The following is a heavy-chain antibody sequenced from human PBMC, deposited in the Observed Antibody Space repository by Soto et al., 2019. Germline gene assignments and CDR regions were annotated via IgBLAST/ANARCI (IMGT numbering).Heavy chain of an antibody. CDR3: ARDIDYYDSSGYYRDY. CDR2: ISSSSSYI. V-gene: IGHV3-21*01. D-gene: IGHD3-22*01. CDR1: GFTFSSYS. J-gene: IGHJ4*02. Sequence: EVQLVESGGGLVKPGRSLRLSCAASGFTFSSYSMNWVRQAPGKGLEWVSSISSSSSYIYYADSVKGRFTIYRDNAKNSLYRNMNSLRAEETAVYYCARDIDYYDSSGYYRDYWGQGTLVTVSS.